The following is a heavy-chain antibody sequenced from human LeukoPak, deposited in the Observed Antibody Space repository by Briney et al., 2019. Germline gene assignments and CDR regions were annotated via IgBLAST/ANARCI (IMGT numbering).Heavy chain of an antibody. CDR1: GFTFSDYY. Sequence: PGGSLRLSCAASGFTFSDYYMSWIRQTPGKGLEWVSYISSSSSYTNYADSVKGRFTISRDNAKNSLYLQMNSLRAEDTAVYYCARVGGYSGYDSPLGIYFDYWGQGTLVTVSS. CDR2: ISSSSSYT. CDR3: ARVGGYSGYDSPLGIYFDY. D-gene: IGHD5-12*01. V-gene: IGHV3-11*06. J-gene: IGHJ4*02.